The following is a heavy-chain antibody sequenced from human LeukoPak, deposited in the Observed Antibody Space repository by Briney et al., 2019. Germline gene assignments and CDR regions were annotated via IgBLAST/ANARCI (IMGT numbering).Heavy chain of an antibody. Sequence: GGSLRLSCAASGFTFSTYWMHWVRQAPGKGLVWVSRINTDGSITNYADSVKGRFTVSRDNAKNTEYLQMNSLRAEDTAVYYCARDEARPYIYYMDVWGKGTTVTVSS. V-gene: IGHV3-74*01. D-gene: IGHD3-16*01. J-gene: IGHJ6*03. CDR3: ARDEARPYIYYMDV. CDR2: INTDGSIT. CDR1: GFTFSTYW.